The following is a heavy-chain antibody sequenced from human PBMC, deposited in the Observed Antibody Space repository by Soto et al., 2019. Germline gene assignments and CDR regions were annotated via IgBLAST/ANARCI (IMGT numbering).Heavy chain of an antibody. V-gene: IGHV4-39*07. CDR1: GGSISSSSYY. CDR2: IYYSGST. J-gene: IGHJ4*02. Sequence: SETLSLTCTVSGGSISSSSYYWGWIRQPPGKGLEGIGSIYYSGSTYYNPSRKIRVTISVDTSKNQFSLKLISVTAADTAVYYCASDGSGYSYGLDYWGQGTLVTVSS. D-gene: IGHD5-18*01. CDR3: ASDGSGYSYGLDY.